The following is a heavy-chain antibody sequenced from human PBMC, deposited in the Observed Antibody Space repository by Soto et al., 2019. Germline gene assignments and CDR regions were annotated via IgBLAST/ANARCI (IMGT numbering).Heavy chain of an antibody. CDR2: IYYSGST. CDR1: GGSISDYY. V-gene: IGHV4-59*01. D-gene: IGHD1-26*01. CDR3: ARYSGTLQLDY. J-gene: IGHJ4*02. Sequence: TSETLSLTCTVSGGSISDYYWSWIRQPPGKGLEWIGYIYYSGSTNYNPSLKSRITISVDTSKSQFSLELSSVTAADTAVYYCARYSGTLQLDYWAREPWSPSPQ.